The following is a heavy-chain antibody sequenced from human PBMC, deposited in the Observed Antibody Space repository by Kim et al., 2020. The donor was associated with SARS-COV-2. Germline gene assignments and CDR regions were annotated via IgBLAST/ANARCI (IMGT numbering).Heavy chain of an antibody. J-gene: IGHJ6*03. CDR2: IWYDGSNK. Sequence: GGSLRLSCAASGFTFSSYGMHWVRQAPGKGLEWVAVIWYDGSNKYYADSVKGRFTLSRDNSKNTLYLQMYSLSAEDTAVYYCPRNALWFREGGYYYDMDV. D-gene: IGHD3-10*01. CDR1: GFTFSSYG. CDR3: PRNALWFREGGYYYDMDV. V-gene: IGHV3-33*01.